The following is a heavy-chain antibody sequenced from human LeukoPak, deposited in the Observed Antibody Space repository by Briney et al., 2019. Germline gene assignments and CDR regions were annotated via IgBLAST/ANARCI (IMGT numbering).Heavy chain of an antibody. Sequence: PSETLSLTCTVSGGAISTYYWSWIRQTPGMGLEWIGYIYYTGSTNYNPSLKSRVTMSVDTSKNQFSLKLSSVTAADTAVYYCARGPSIAARLPPYYFDYWGQGTLVTVSS. D-gene: IGHD6-6*01. CDR2: IYYTGST. CDR3: ARGPSIAARLPPYYFDY. J-gene: IGHJ4*02. V-gene: IGHV4-59*12. CDR1: GGAISTYY.